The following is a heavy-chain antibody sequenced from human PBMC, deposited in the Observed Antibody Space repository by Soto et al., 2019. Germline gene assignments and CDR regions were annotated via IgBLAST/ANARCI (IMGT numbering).Heavy chain of an antibody. CDR1: GVSISSSSYY. Sequence: PSETLSLTCTVSGVSISSSSYYWGWIRQPPGKGLEWIGSIYYSGSTYYNPSLKSRVTISVDTSKNQFSLKLSSVTAADTAVYYCVRGVLWFGELPKDFDYWGQGTLVTVSS. CDR3: VRGVLWFGELPKDFDY. J-gene: IGHJ4*02. D-gene: IGHD3-10*01. V-gene: IGHV4-39*01. CDR2: IYYSGST.